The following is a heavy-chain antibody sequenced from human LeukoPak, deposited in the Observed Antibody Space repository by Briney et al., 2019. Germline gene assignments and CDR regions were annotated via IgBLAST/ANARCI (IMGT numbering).Heavy chain of an antibody. J-gene: IGHJ4*02. CDR2: ISAYNGNT. V-gene: IGHV1-18*01. D-gene: IGHD3-22*01. CDR3: ARGGTFYYDSSAYY. CDR1: GHTFTNYG. Sequence: ASVKVSCKASGHTFTNYGISWVRQAPGHGLEWMGWISAYNGNTKNAQMVQGRVTLTTDTSTSTAHMELRRLRSDDTAVYYCARGGTFYYDSSAYYWGQGTLVTVSS.